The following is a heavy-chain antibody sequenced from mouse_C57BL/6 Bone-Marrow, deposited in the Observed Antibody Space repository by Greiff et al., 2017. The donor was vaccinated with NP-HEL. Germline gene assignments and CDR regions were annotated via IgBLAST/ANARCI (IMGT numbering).Heavy chain of an antibody. CDR3: AREDCGNPSWFAY. Sequence: VKLVESGAELARPGASVKLSCKASGYTFTSYGISWVKQRTGQGLEWIGEIYTRSGNTYYNEKLKGKVTLTADKSSSTANMELRSLTSEDSAVYFCAREDCGNPSWFAYWGQGTLVTVSA. CDR2: IYTRSGNT. V-gene: IGHV1-81*01. CDR1: GYTFTSYG. J-gene: IGHJ3*01. D-gene: IGHD2-1*01.